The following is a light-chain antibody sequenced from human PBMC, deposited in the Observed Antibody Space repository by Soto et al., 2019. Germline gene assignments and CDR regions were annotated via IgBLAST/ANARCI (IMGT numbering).Light chain of an antibody. CDR3: QQYNSYS. Sequence: DIQMTQSPSSLSASVGDRVTITCRASQSVSNYLKWYQQKPGKAPKLLIYAASTLQSGVPSRFSGSGSGTDFTLTISSLQPDDFATYYCQQYNSYSFGQGTKVEIK. V-gene: IGKV1-16*01. CDR1: QSVSNY. J-gene: IGKJ1*01. CDR2: AAS.